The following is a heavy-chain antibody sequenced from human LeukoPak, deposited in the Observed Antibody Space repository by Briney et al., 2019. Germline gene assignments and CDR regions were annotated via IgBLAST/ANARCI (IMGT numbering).Heavy chain of an antibody. CDR3: ARDSSRDYYYYYMDV. V-gene: IGHV4-39*07. D-gene: IGHD6-13*01. Sequence: SETLSLTCTVSGGSISSSSYYWGWIRQPPGKGLEWIGSFYYSGSTYYNPSLKSRVTISVDTSKNQFSLKLSSVTAADTAVYYCARDSSRDYYYYYMDVWGKGTTVTVSS. J-gene: IGHJ6*03. CDR1: GGSISSSSYY. CDR2: FYYSGST.